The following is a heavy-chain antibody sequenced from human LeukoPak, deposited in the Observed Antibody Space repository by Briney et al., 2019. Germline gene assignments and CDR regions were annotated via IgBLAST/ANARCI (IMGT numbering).Heavy chain of an antibody. CDR1: GYTLTELS. D-gene: IGHD3-10*01. J-gene: IGHJ6*02. Sequence: ASVKVSCKVSGYTLTELSMHWVRQAPGKGLEWMVGFEPEDGETIYAQKFQGRVSMTEDTSTDTAYMELSSLRSEDTAVYYCATKGGYQNYYGSGSYYSYYYYYGMDVWGQGTTVTVSS. CDR3: ATKGGYQNYYGSGSYYSYYYYYGMDV. CDR2: FEPEDGET. V-gene: IGHV1-24*01.